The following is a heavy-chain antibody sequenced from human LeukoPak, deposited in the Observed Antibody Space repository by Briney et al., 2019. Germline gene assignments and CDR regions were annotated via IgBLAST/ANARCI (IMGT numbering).Heavy chain of an antibody. J-gene: IGHJ4*02. CDR3: ARASPLAAAYDY. CDR1: RFTFSSYE. CDR2: ISSSGSTI. V-gene: IGHV3-48*03. Sequence: GGSLILSCAASRFTFSSYEMNWVRQAPGKGLEWVSYISSSGSTIYYADSVKGRFTISRDNAKNSLYLQMNSPRAEDTAVYYCARASPLAAAYDYWGQGTLVTVSS. D-gene: IGHD6-13*01.